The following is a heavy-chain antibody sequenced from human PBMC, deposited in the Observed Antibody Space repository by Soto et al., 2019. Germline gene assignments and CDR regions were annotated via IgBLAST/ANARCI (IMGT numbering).Heavy chain of an antibody. CDR3: ARGVFPAPPIEP. CDR1: AFTFSTYS. CDR2: ISGAGGTT. Sequence: GGSLRLSCKASAFTFSTYSMNWVRQAPGKGLDWVASISGAGGTTYYADSVRGRFTASRDNSKNTLYLDMHNLSAGDTAVYYCARGVFPAPPIEPWRQGSLVTVAS. V-gene: IGHV3-23*01. J-gene: IGHJ5*02.